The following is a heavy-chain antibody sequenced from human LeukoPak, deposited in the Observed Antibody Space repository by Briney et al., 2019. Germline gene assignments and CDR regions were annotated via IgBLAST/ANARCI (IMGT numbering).Heavy chain of an antibody. D-gene: IGHD2-15*01. V-gene: IGHV1-2*05. CDR2: VNINYGGT. Sequence: GASVKVSCNASGSAFTDNNNYWMRHRQAQGLGRVGMVNINYGGTNYYQTYQERGTITRATSINTAYMDMLSLRSGADAVAYYCGRLYCTGGSCSTFWGQGSIVTVSS. CDR1: GSAFTDNN. J-gene: IGHJ4*02. CDR3: GRLYCTGGSCSTF.